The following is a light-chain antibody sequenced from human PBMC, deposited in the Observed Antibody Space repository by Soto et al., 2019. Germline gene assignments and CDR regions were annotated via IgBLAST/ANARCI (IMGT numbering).Light chain of an antibody. CDR3: QQYYSTQFN. J-gene: IGKJ3*01. Sequence: DIVMTQSPDSLAVSLGERATIYCKSSQSVLHSSNNKDYLAWYQQKPGQSPKLLIYWASTRESGVPDRFSGSGSETEFTLTISSLQAEDVEVYYCQQYYSTQFNFGPGTKVNI. CDR1: QSVLHSSNNKDY. CDR2: WAS. V-gene: IGKV4-1*01.